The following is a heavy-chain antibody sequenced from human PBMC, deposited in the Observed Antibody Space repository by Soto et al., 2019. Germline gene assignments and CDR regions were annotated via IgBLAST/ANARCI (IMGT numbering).Heavy chain of an antibody. D-gene: IGHD6-25*01. CDR2: IYPGDSDT. V-gene: IGHV5-51*01. Sequence: GESLKISCRGLGDNFPDYWIAWVRQMPGKGLEYMGVIYPGDSDTRYSPSFQGQVTISADKSISTAYLQWNSLEASDTAMYDCATHGAASQTQLRLNCFDICGQGTLVNV. CDR3: ATHGAASQTQLRLNCFDI. J-gene: IGHJ5*02. CDR1: GDNFPDYW.